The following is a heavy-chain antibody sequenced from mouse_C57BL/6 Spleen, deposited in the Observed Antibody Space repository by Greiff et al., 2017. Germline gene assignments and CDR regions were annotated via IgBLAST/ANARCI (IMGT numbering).Heavy chain of an antibody. Sequence: EVQLVESGGGLVKPGGSLKLSCAASGFTFSSYTMSWVRQTPEKRLEWVATISGGGGNTYYPDSVKGRFTISRDNAKNTLYLQMSSLRSEDTALYYCARHPPDGYYPYYFDYWGQGTTLTVSS. V-gene: IGHV5-9*01. D-gene: IGHD2-3*01. J-gene: IGHJ2*01. CDR1: GFTFSSYT. CDR2: ISGGGGNT. CDR3: ARHPPDGYYPYYFDY.